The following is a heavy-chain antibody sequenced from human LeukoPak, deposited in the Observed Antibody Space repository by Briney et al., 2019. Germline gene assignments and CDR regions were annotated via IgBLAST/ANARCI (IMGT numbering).Heavy chain of an antibody. CDR3: ARDTPIAAAGYYYYYYMDV. D-gene: IGHD6-13*01. Sequence: PSQTLSLTCTVSGGSISSGGYYWSWIRQHPGKGLEWIGYIYYSGSTYYNPSLKSRVTISVDTSMNQFSLKLSSVTAADTAVYYCARDTPIAAAGYYYYYYMDVWGKGTTVTVSS. J-gene: IGHJ6*03. V-gene: IGHV4-31*03. CDR1: GGSISSGGYY. CDR2: IYYSGST.